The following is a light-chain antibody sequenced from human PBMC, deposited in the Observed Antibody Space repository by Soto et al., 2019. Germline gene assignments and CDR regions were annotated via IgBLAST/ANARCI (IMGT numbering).Light chain of an antibody. CDR2: GAS. V-gene: IGKV3-20*01. CDR1: QVTSRY. J-gene: IGKJ5*01. CDR3: QQYSTSQIS. Sequence: ENGMTQSPGTLSLSPRERVTLSCRASQVTSRYLSWYQQRPGQAPRLLIYGASSRATGNPDRFSGSGSGTDFTLTISRLEPEDFAVYYCQQYSTSQISFGQGTRLEIK.